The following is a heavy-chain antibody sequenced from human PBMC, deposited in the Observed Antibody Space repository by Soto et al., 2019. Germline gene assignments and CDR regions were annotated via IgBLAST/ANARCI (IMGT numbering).Heavy chain of an antibody. Sequence: VHLLDSGGGLVQPGGSLRLSCAASGFTFSNYAMSWVRQAPGKGLEWVSGVGGSGDSTYYADSVKGRFTISRDNSKDRLYLKMNSLRAEDTAVYYCAKSPLGYCSGGSCYPPRYFDYWGQGTLVTVSS. J-gene: IGHJ4*02. CDR3: AKSPLGYCSGGSCYPPRYFDY. D-gene: IGHD2-15*01. CDR2: VGGSGDST. V-gene: IGHV3-23*01. CDR1: GFTFSNYA.